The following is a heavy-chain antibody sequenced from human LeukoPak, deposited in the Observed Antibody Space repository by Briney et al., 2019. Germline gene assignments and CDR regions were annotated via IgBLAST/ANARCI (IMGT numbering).Heavy chain of an antibody. Sequence: GGSLRLSCVASGFSFSSYSMHWVRQAPGKGLEWVAFLWSDGSKKYYADSVKGRFIISRDDSSNTLYLEMNNLRTEDTAVYHCARDRSAWVTTSDVWGQGTLVTVSS. CDR2: LWSDGSKK. D-gene: IGHD1-14*01. CDR3: ARDRSAWVTTSDV. J-gene: IGHJ4*02. V-gene: IGHV3-30*02. CDR1: GFSFSSYS.